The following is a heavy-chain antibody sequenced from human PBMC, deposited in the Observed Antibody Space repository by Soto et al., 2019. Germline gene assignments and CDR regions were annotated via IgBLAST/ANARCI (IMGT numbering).Heavy chain of an antibody. CDR1: GYTFTGYY. J-gene: IGHJ4*02. CDR2: INPNSGGT. Sequence: ASVKVSCKASGYTFTGYYMHWVRQAPGQGLEWMGWINPNSGGTNYAQKFQGRVTMTRDTSISTAYMELSRLRSDDTAVYYCARDLGWRWLKLDYWGQGTLVTVSS. V-gene: IGHV1-2*02. D-gene: IGHD2-21*01. CDR3: ARDLGWRWLKLDY.